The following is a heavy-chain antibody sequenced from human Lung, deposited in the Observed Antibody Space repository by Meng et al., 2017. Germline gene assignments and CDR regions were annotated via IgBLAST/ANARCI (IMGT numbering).Heavy chain of an antibody. Sequence: VQLVESGGGFVKPGGSLRLSCAASGFTFSNAWMTWVRQAPGKGLEWIGRMKSNVDGGTVDYAAAVKGRFFISRDDLENTFYLQMNSLKTEDTAVYYCSGHVDYWGHGTLVTVSS. CDR1: GFTFSNAW. CDR2: MKSNVDGGTV. J-gene: IGHJ4*01. V-gene: IGHV3-15*01. CDR3: SGHVDY.